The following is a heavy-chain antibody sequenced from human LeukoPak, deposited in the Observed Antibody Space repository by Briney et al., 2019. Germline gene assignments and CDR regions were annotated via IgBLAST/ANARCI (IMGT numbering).Heavy chain of an antibody. CDR1: GYTFSSYG. D-gene: IGHD3-10*01. CDR3: ARGSRFGEFLDYGMDV. V-gene: IGHV1-18*01. J-gene: IGHJ6*02. Sequence: GASVKVSCKASGYTFSSYGISWVRQAPGQGLEWMGWISTYHGNTKNAQKFQGRVTMTTDTSTSTAYMELRSLRSDDAAVYYCARGSRFGEFLDYGMDVWGQGTTVTVSS. CDR2: ISTYHGNT.